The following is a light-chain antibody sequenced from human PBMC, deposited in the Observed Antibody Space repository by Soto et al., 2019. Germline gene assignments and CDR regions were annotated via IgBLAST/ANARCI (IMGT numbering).Light chain of an antibody. CDR2: DAS. V-gene: IGKV3-11*01. Sequence: EIVLTQSPATLSLSPVERATLSCRASQSISDFLAWYQQKPGQAPRLLIYDASKRATDIPDRFIGSGSGTDFTLTISSLEPEDFAVYYCHQRSNWPPFTCGGGNKGDIK. CDR3: HQRSNWPPFT. J-gene: IGKJ4*01. CDR1: QSISDF.